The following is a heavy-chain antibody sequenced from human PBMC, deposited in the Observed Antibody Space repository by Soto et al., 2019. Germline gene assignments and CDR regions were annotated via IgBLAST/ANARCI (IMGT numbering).Heavy chain of an antibody. CDR1: GGSISSGGYY. D-gene: IGHD3-3*01. J-gene: IGHJ4*02. V-gene: IGHV4-31*03. CDR3: ARPRSGGYFGFYFDY. Sequence: QVQLQESGPGLVKPSQTLSLTCTVSGGSISSGGYYWSWIRQHPGKGLEWIGYIYYSGSTYYNPSLESRITISVDTSKNQFSLKLSSVTAADTAVYYYARPRSGGYFGFYFDYWGQGTLVTVSS. CDR2: IYYSGST.